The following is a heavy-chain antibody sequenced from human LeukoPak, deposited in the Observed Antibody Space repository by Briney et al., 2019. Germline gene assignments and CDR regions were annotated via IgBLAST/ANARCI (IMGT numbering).Heavy chain of an antibody. V-gene: IGHV1-18*01. J-gene: IGHJ5*02. CDR1: GYTFTSYG. D-gene: IGHD6-6*01. Sequence: GASVKVSCKASGYTFTSYGISWVRQAPGQGLEWMGWISAYNGNTNYAQKLQGRVTMTTDTSTSTAYMELRSLRSDDTAVYYCARVNPRGSSSSPDGDWFDPWGQGTLVTVSS. CDR3: ARVNPRGSSSSPDGDWFDP. CDR2: ISAYNGNT.